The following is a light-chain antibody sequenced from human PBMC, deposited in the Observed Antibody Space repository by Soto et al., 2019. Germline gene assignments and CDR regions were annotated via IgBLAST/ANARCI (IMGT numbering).Light chain of an antibody. Sequence: QSALTQPASVSGSPGQSITISCTGTSSDVGGYNYVSWYQQHPGKAPKLMIYEVSNRPSGVSNRFSGSKSGNTASLTISGLQAEDEADYYCSSYPSSSIDYAFGTGTKLTVL. CDR3: SSYPSSSIDYA. V-gene: IGLV2-14*01. CDR2: EVS. CDR1: SSDVGGYNY. J-gene: IGLJ1*01.